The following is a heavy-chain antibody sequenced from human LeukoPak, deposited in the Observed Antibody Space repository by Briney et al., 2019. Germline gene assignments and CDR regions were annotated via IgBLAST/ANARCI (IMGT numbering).Heavy chain of an antibody. J-gene: IGHJ4*02. CDR3: ARPGHGNYGPVGY. Sequence: PGRSLRLSCAASGFSFSDYTMHWVRQAPGKGLEWAAFISNDGNNKYSADAVKGRFTISRDNSKNTLFLEMSNLRPEDTAVYYCARPGHGNYGPVGYWGQGTLVTVSS. CDR2: ISNDGNNK. CDR1: GFSFSDYT. V-gene: IGHV3-30*04. D-gene: IGHD3-22*01.